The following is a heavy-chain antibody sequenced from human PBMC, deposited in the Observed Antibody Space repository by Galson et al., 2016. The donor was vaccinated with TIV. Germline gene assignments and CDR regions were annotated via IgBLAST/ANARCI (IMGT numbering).Heavy chain of an antibody. V-gene: IGHV1-46*03. Sequence: SVKVSCKASGYTFTYYYIHWVRQAPGQGLEWMGIINTSGGGAIYSQNFQGRITMTTDTSTSTVSLDLSSLRSEDTAVYYCVRSEGSLILDTWGQGTMVIVSS. J-gene: IGHJ3*02. CDR2: INTSGGGA. D-gene: IGHD6-13*01. CDR3: VRSEGSLILDT. CDR1: GYTFTYYY.